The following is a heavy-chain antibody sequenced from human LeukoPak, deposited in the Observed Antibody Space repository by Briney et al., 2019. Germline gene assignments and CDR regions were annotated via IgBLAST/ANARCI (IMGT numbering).Heavy chain of an antibody. Sequence: PETLSLTCTVSGGSISSYYWSWIRQPPGKGLEWVGYIYYSGSTNYNPSLKSRVTTSVDTSKNQLSLKLSSVTAADTAVYYCARVIGYCSSTSCFGYFDYWGQGNLVSVSS. CDR3: ARVIGYCSSTSCFGYFDY. CDR2: IYYSGST. J-gene: IGHJ4*02. V-gene: IGHV4-59*08. CDR1: GGSISSYY. D-gene: IGHD2-2*01.